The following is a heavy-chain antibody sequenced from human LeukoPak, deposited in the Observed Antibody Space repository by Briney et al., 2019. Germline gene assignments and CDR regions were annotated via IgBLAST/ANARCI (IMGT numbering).Heavy chain of an antibody. J-gene: IGHJ4*02. CDR3: RPGHYGDYA. D-gene: IGHD4-17*01. CDR2: TKGDGSEK. V-gene: IGHV3-7*01. CDR1: GFSFSDFW. Sequence: PGGSLRLSCAASGFSFSDFWMNWVRQAPGKGLEWVANTKGDGSEKYYVDSVKGRFTISRDNAKNSLYLQMNSLRVEDTAVYYCRPGHYGDYARGQGTLVTASS.